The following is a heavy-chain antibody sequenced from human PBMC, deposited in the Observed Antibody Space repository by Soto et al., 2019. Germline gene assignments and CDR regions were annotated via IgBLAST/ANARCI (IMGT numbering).Heavy chain of an antibody. CDR2: IYHSGSP. D-gene: IGHD1-26*01. J-gene: IGHJ4*02. CDR3: ASLPATRDFDY. V-gene: IGHV4-4*02. Sequence: QVQLQESGPGLVKPSGTLSLTCAVSGGSISSSNWWSWVRQPPGKGLECIGEIYHSGSPNYNPSLKSRITIAVYKSKNQFSLKLSSVTAADTAVYYCASLPATRDFDYWGQGTLVTVSS. CDR1: GGSISSSNW.